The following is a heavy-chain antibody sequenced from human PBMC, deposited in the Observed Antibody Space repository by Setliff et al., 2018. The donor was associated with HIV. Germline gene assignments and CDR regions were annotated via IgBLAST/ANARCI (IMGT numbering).Heavy chain of an antibody. Sequence: ASVKVSCKASGYTFTSYYMHWVRQAPGQGLEWMGIINPSGGSTGYAQKFQGRVTMTRDTSTSTVYMELSSLRSEDTAVYYCARVRPKNRYYNFWSGYFGAFDIWGQGTTVTVSS. J-gene: IGHJ3*02. D-gene: IGHD3-3*01. CDR1: GYTFTSYY. CDR3: ARVRPKNRYYNFWSGYFGAFDI. CDR2: INPSGGST. V-gene: IGHV1-46*01.